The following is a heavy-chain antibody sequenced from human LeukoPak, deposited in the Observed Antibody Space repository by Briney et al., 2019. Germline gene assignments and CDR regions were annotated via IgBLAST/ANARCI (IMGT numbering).Heavy chain of an antibody. CDR3: AREELEGFDY. V-gene: IGHV3-21*01. D-gene: IGHD3-3*01. CDR2: FGTRSSSI. CDR1: GFTFSSYS. Sequence: GGSLRLSCAASGFTFSSYSMNWVRQAPGKGLEWVSSFGTRSSSIYYADSVKGRFTISRDNAKNSLYLQMNSLRAEDTAVYYCAREELEGFDYWGQGTLVTVSS. J-gene: IGHJ4*02.